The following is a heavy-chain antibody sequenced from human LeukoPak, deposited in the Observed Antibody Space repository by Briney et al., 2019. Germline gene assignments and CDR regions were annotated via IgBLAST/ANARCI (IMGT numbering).Heavy chain of an antibody. V-gene: IGHV1-46*01. J-gene: IGHJ4*02. CDR1: GYTFTISY. CDR3: ARGGYDILTGYMPWCPDY. D-gene: IGHD3-9*01. Sequence: ASVKVSCKASGYTFTISYVHWLRQAPGQGLEWLGVINPSSGGTSYAQIFQGRVNMTRDTSTSTVYMELSSLRSEDTAVYYCARGGYDILTGYMPWCPDYWGQGTLVTVSS. CDR2: INPSSGGT.